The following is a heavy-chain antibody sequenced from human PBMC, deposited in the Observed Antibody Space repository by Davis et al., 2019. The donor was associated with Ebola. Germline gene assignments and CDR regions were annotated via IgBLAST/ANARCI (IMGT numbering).Heavy chain of an antibody. Sequence: GGSLRLSCAASGFDFDPYDMHWVRQAPGKGLEWVSSITWNGGATAYADSVKGRFTISRDNAKSSLYLQMNSLRAEDTTFYYCKRDTMDKWGQGTLVTVSS. V-gene: IGHV3-9*01. J-gene: IGHJ4*02. CDR1: GFDFDPYD. CDR2: ITWNGGAT. D-gene: IGHD3-3*01. CDR3: KRDTMDK.